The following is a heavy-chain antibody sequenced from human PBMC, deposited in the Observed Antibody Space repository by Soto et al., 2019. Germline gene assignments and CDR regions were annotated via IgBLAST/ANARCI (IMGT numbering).Heavy chain of an antibody. CDR2: IYYSGNT. CDR3: ARNVVVPAPAAFDI. J-gene: IGHJ3*02. V-gene: IGHV4-39*01. Sequence: SETLSLTCTVSGGSISSSSYYWGWIRQPPGKGLEWIGSIYYSGNTYYNPSLKRRVTISVDTSKNQFSLKLSSVTAADTAVYYCARNVVVPAPAAFDIWGQGTMVTVSS. CDR1: GGSISSSSYY. D-gene: IGHD2-2*01.